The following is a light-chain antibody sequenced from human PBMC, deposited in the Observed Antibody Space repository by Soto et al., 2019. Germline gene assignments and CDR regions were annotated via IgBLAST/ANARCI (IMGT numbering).Light chain of an antibody. CDR3: AAWEDSLDVVV. CDR2: SSY. Sequence: QSVLTQSPSASGTPGQRVTISCSGSRSNIGSNPVNWYQHLPGTAPKLLIYSSYQRPSGVPDRFSGSKSDTSASLAISGLQSEDEADYYCAAWEDSLDVVVFGGGTKPTVL. J-gene: IGLJ2*01. CDR1: RSNIGSNP. V-gene: IGLV1-44*01.